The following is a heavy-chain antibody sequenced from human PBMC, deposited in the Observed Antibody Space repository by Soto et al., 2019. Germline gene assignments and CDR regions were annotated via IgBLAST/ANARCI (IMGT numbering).Heavy chain of an antibody. CDR3: AHSGLVRGVIITHWFDP. CDR2: IYWNDDK. Sequence: GSGPTLVNPTQTLTLTCTFSGFSLSTSGVGVGWIRQPPGKALEWLALIYWNDDKRYSPSLKSRLTITKDTSKNQMVLTMTNMDPVDTATYYCAHSGLVRGVIITHWFDPWGQGTLVTVSS. CDR1: GFSLSTSGVG. J-gene: IGHJ5*02. D-gene: IGHD3-10*01. V-gene: IGHV2-5*01.